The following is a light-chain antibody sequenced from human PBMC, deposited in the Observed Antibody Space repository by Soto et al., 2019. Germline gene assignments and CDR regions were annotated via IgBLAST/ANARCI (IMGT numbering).Light chain of an antibody. V-gene: IGLV4-69*01. CDR1: SGHSNYA. CDR3: QTWGSGIQV. Sequence: QSVLTQSPSASASLGASVKVTCTLSSGHSNYAIAWHQQQPEKGPRFLMKVNSDGSHAKGDGIPDRFSGSSSGTERYLIISSLQSEDEADYYCQTWGSGIQVFGGGTKLTVL. J-gene: IGLJ2*01. CDR2: VNSDGSH.